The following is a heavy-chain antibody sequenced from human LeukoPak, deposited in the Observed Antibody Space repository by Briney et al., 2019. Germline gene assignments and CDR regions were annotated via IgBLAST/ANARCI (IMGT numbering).Heavy chain of an antibody. CDR3: ARDSGSYPLGYFDY. CDR2: IYYTGST. V-gene: IGHV4-61*01. J-gene: IGHJ4*02. CDR1: GGSVSSGSYY. D-gene: IGHD1-26*01. Sequence: SETLSLTCTVSGGSVSSGSYYWSWIRQPPGKGLEWIGYIYYTGSTKYNPSLKSRVTISADSSKNQFSLRLTSVTAADTAVYYCARDSGSYPLGYFDYWGQGTVASVSS.